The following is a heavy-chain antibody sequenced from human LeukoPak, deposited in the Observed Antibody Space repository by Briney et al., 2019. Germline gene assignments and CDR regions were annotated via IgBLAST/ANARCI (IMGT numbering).Heavy chain of an antibody. Sequence: GGSLRLSCAASGFTFSSYGMHWVRQAPGKGLEWVALIRYDGSNKYYADSVKGRFTISRDNSKNTLNLQMNSLRVEDTAVYYGAKGYGSGSSSSDYWGQGTLVTVSS. D-gene: IGHD3-10*01. CDR3: AKGYGSGSSSSDY. CDR1: GFTFSSYG. J-gene: IGHJ4*02. V-gene: IGHV3-30*02. CDR2: IRYDGSNK.